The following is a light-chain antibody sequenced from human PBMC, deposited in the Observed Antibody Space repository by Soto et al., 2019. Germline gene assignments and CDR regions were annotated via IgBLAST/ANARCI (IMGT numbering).Light chain of an antibody. Sequence: EIVMTQSPAILSVSPGERATLSCRASQTVASNLAWYQQKPGQAPRLLIHGDSTRATGVSARFSGSGSGTEFALTISSLQSEDFAVYYCQQYHNWPPQYTFGQGTKLQIK. CDR1: QTVASN. V-gene: IGKV3-15*01. CDR2: GDS. CDR3: QQYHNWPPQYT. J-gene: IGKJ2*01.